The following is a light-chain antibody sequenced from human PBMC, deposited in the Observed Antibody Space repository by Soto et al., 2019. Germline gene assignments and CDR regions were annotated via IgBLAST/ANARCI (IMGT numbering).Light chain of an antibody. V-gene: IGKV3-20*01. Sequence: EIVLTQSPGTLSLSPGERATLSCRASQSVSSSYLAWYQQKPGQAPRLLIYGASSRATGIPDRFSGSVSGTDFTLTISRLEPEDFAVYYCQQHGSSPRTFGQGTRLEIK. CDR2: GAS. CDR3: QQHGSSPRT. J-gene: IGKJ5*01. CDR1: QSVSSSY.